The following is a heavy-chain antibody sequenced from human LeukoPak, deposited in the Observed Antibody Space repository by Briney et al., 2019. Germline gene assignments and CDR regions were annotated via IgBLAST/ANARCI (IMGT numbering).Heavy chain of an antibody. CDR2: INPNSGGT. CDR1: GYTFTGYY. CDR3: ARDRIGLRYFGWLLQYYYGMDV. D-gene: IGHD3-9*01. V-gene: IGHV1-2*06. Sequence: ASVKVSCKASGYTFTGYYMHWVRQAPGQGLEWMGRINPNSGGTNYAQKFQGRVTMTRDTSISTAYMELSRLRSDDTAVYYCARDRIGLRYFGWLLQYYYGMDVWGQGTTVTVSS. J-gene: IGHJ6*02.